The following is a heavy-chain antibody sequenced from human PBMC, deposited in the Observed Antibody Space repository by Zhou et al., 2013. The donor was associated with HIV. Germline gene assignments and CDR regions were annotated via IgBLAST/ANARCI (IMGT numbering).Heavy chain of an antibody. CDR3: ARSHKWLQLRYQGIFDY. CDR1: DYTFITYG. CDR2: ISPYNGNT. J-gene: IGHJ4*02. V-gene: IGHV1-18*01. D-gene: IGHD5-12*01. Sequence: QVYLVQSGGEVKKPGASVKVSCKASDYTFITYGLSWVRQAPGQGLEWMGWISPYNGNTDVAQKFQGRVTMTTDTSTKTAYMELRSLRSDDTAIYFCARSHKWLQLRYQGIFDYWGQGTLVTVSS.